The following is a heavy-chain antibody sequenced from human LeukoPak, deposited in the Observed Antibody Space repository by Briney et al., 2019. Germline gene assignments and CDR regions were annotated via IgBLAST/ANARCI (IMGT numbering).Heavy chain of an antibody. V-gene: IGHV3-30*02. Sequence: GGSLRLSCAASRFTFSSYGMHWVRQAPGKGLEWVAFIRYDGSNKYYADSVKGRFTIARDNAKNSVYLEMNGLRADDTAVYYCARSARLMKGVVEVTALDDWGQGTLVTVSS. CDR2: IRYDGSNK. D-gene: IGHD3-3*01. CDR3: ARSARLMKGVVEVTALDD. J-gene: IGHJ4*02. CDR1: RFTFSSYG.